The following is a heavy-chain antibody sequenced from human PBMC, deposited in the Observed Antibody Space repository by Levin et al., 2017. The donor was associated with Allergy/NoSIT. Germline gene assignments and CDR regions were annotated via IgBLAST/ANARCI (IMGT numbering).Heavy chain of an antibody. Sequence: AGESLKISCTASGFTFSTYGMHWVRQAPGKGLEWVALITSNGDHIFYADSVKGRFTISRDNYKNTLYLQMNSLRAEDTAVYYCAKAAVADWGQGTLVTVSS. V-gene: IGHV3-30*02. CDR2: ITSNGDHI. CDR3: AKAAVAD. J-gene: IGHJ4*02. CDR1: GFTFSTYG.